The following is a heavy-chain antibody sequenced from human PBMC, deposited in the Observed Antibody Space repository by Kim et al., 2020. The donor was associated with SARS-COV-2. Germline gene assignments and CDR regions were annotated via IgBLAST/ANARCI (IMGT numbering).Heavy chain of an antibody. CDR1: GYIFTSYI. V-gene: IGHV1-3*01. D-gene: IGHD4-17*01. J-gene: IGHJ4*02. CDR2: INAGNDNT. CDR3: AREDSSKATTFDS. Sequence: ASVKVSCQASGYIFTSYIIHWVRQAPGQRLEWMGSINAGNDNTKYSQRFQGRVTFTRATSASTVYMELTGLGSDDTSVYYCAREDSSKATTFDSWGQGTL.